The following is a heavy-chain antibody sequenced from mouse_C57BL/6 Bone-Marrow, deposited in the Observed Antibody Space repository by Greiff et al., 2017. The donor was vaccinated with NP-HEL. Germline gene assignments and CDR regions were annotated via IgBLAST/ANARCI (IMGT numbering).Heavy chain of an antibody. D-gene: IGHD1-1*01. CDR1: GFTFSDYY. V-gene: IGHV5-12*01. CDR2: ISNGGGST. Sequence: DVKLVESGGGLVQPGGSLKLSCAASGFTFSDYYMYWVRQTPEKRLEWVAYISNGGGSTYYPDTVKGRFTISRDNAKNTLYLQMSRLKSEDTAMYYCARENYGDAMDYWGQGTSVTVSS. CDR3: ARENYGDAMDY. J-gene: IGHJ4*01.